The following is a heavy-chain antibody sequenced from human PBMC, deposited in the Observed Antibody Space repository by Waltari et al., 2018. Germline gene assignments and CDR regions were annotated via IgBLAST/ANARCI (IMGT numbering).Heavy chain of an antibody. CDR2: VSFDENIS. CDR1: GFSFRTYP. CDR3: ARDPRGDASFYYHMDV. D-gene: IGHD2-2*01. J-gene: IGHJ6*03. Sequence: QGQLVESGGGVVQPGRSLRLSCEVSGFSFRTYPMHWVRQAPGKGLEWVAVVSFDENISYSADSVKGRFTISRDNSESTLYLQMNSLRAEDTAVYFCARDPRGDASFYYHMDVWGRGTTVTVSS. V-gene: IGHV3-30-3*01.